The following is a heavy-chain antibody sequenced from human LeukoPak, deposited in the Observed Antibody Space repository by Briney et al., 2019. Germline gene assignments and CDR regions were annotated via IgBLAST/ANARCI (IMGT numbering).Heavy chain of an antibody. V-gene: IGHV3-48*02. D-gene: IGHD2-2*01. CDR3: ARDPIVVVPAAIDAFDI. J-gene: IGHJ3*02. CDR2: ISSSSSTI. Sequence: PGGSLRLSCAASGFTFSSYSMNWVRQAPGKGLEWVSYISSSSSTIYYADSVKGRFTISRDNAENSLYLQMNSLRDEDTAVYYCARDPIVVVPAAIDAFDIWGQGTMVTVSS. CDR1: GFTFSSYS.